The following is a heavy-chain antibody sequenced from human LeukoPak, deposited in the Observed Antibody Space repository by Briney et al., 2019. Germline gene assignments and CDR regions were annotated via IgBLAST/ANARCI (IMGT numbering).Heavy chain of an antibody. D-gene: IGHD4/OR15-4a*01. J-gene: IGHJ4*02. CDR3: ARFYGGPATR. Sequence: PSENLSLTCTGSGDYISSYNWNWIRHHPGKGLEWIGRMYSSGTTSYNPSLKSRVTISVDTSKNQFSLKLSSVTAADTAVYYCARFYGGPATRWGQGTLVTVSS. V-gene: IGHV4-4*07. CDR2: MYSSGTT. CDR1: GDYISSYN.